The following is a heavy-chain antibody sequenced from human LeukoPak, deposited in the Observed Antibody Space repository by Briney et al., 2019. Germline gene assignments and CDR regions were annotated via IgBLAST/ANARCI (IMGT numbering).Heavy chain of an antibody. CDR2: INPSGGGT. D-gene: IGHD2-8*01. V-gene: IGHV1-46*01. CDR3: ARDMLAVPSNWFDP. CDR1: GYTFTSYY. Sequence: ASVKVSCKASGYTFTSYYIHWVRQAPGQGLEWMGVINPSGGGTSYAQKIQGRVTMTRDTSTSTVYMDLRSLRSEDTAVYFCARDMLAVPSNWFDPWGQGTLVTVSS. J-gene: IGHJ5*02.